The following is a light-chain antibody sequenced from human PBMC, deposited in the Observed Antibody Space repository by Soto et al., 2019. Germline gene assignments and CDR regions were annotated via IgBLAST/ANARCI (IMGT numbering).Light chain of an antibody. Sequence: EIVTTPSPATLSVSPGERATLPRXASQSVSSNVAWYQQIPGQTPRLLIYGASTRATGIPVRFSGSGSGTEFTLTISSLQSEDFAVYYCHQYDDGPYTFGQGTKVDI. CDR2: GAS. CDR3: HQYDDGPYT. V-gene: IGKV3-15*01. CDR1: QSVSSN. J-gene: IGKJ2*01.